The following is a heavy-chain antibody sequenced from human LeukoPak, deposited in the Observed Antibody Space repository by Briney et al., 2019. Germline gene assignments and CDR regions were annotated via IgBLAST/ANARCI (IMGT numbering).Heavy chain of an antibody. Sequence: GGSLRLSCAASGFTFNTYAMNWVRQAPGKGLEWVSYISSSSSTIYYADSVKGRFTISRDNSKNTLYLQMNSLRAEDTAVYYCAKGPHSSGWYYFDYWGQGTLVTVSS. CDR2: ISSSSSTI. CDR1: GFTFNTYA. V-gene: IGHV3-48*01. J-gene: IGHJ4*02. CDR3: AKGPHSSGWYYFDY. D-gene: IGHD6-19*01.